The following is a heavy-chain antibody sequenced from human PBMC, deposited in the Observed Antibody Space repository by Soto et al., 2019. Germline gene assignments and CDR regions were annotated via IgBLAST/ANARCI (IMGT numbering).Heavy chain of an antibody. Sequence: GGSLRLSCAASGFIFGYYVMHWVRQVPGKGLEWVSYINWNGETEDYADSVKGRFTISRANAKKSPHQLMNNLKPDAAAVYYCAEAGCSGTNCHFWGIESWGQGTLVTVSS. CDR3: AEAGCSGTNCHFWGIES. CDR2: INWNGETE. CDR1: GFIFGYYV. J-gene: IGHJ4*02. D-gene: IGHD2-21*01. V-gene: IGHV3-9*01.